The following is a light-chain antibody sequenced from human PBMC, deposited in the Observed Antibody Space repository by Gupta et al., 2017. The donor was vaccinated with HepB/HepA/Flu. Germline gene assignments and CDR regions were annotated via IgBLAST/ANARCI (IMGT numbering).Light chain of an antibody. CDR3: QQSQTVPWT. J-gene: IGKJ1*01. V-gene: IGKV1-39*01. CDR2: GAS. CDR1: QRVATY. Sequence: IQMTQSTSSLSASVGDRVTITCRASQRVATYLNWYQHKAGVGPKFLIYGASSLQGGVPSRFSGSGSGTDFTLTISDLQPEDVAIYYCQQSQTVPWTFGQGTKVEI.